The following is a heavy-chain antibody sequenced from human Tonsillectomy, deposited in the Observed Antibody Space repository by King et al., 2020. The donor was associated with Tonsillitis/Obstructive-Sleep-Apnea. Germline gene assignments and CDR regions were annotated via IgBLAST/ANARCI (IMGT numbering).Heavy chain of an antibody. CDR2: ISYDGSDK. J-gene: IGHJ6*03. D-gene: IGHD2-2*01. CDR3: ARGGGVVPAAISPPSYMDV. CDR1: GFTFNTYA. Sequence: VQLVESGGGVVQPGRSLRLSCAASGFTFNTYAMHWVRQAPGKGLEWVALISYDGSDKYYADSVKGRFTFSRDNSKNTLYLQMNSLRPEDTAVYYCARGGGVVPAAISPPSYMDVRGKGTTVTVSS. V-gene: IGHV3-30*01.